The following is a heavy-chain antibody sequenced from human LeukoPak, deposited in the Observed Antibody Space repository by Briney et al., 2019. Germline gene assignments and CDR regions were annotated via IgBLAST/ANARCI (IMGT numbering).Heavy chain of an antibody. V-gene: IGHV3-9*01. CDR3: ARDPTGYRTLNWFDP. CDR2: ISWNSGSI. J-gene: IGHJ5*02. Sequence: PGGSLRLSCAASGFTFDDYAMHWVRQAPGKGLEWVSGISWNSGSIGYTDSVKGRFTISRDNAKNSLYLQMNSLRAEDTAVYYCARDPTGYRTLNWFDPWGQGTLVTVSS. D-gene: IGHD3-9*01. CDR1: GFTFDDYA.